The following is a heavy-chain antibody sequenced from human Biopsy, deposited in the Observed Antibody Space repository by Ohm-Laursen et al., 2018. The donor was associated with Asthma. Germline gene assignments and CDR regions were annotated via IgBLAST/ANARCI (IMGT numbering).Heavy chain of an antibody. CDR2: IYSGGTS. V-gene: IGHV3-53*01. CDR1: GFSLADYA. D-gene: IGHD6-19*01. J-gene: IGHJ4*02. Sequence: SLRLSCSASGFSLADYAMYWVRQGPGKGLEWVSVIYSGGTSHTADSVRGRFTISRDFSKNTLHLQMHSLRVEDTAVYYCARGDSSGWSHYYFDYWGQGTLVTVSS. CDR3: ARGDSSGWSHYYFDY.